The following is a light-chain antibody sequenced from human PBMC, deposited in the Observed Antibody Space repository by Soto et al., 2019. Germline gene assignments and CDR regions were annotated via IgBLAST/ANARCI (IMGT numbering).Light chain of an antibody. Sequence: IQMTQSPSSLSASVGDRVTITCRASQNIDIFLNWYQQRPGKAPKLLISATSSLQSGVASRFSGSGSGTDFTLTISSLQPEDFALYYCQQTYSSITFGGGTKVDIK. CDR3: QQTYSSIT. CDR2: ATS. CDR1: QNIDIF. V-gene: IGKV1-39*01. J-gene: IGKJ4*01.